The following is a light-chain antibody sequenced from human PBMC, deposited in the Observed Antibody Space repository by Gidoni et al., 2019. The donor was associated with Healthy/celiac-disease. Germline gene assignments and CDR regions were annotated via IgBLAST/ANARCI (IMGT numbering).Light chain of an antibody. V-gene: IGKV1-8*01. J-gene: IGKJ4*01. CDR2: AAS. Sequence: AIQITQSPSSRSASTGDGVTITWRASQCISSYFSWYQQQPGTAPKLLIYAASTLQSGVPSRFSGSGSGTEFTLTIICLQSEEFAIYYCQQYYSYPSITFGGGTQVEIK. CDR1: QCISSY. CDR3: QQYYSYPSIT.